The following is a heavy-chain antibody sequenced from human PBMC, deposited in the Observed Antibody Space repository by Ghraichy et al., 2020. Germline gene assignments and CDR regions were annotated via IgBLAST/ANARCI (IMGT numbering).Heavy chain of an antibody. CDR3: ARRWYYYDSSGLGHFDY. Sequence: SETLSLTCTVSGYSISSGYYWGWCRQPPGKGLEWIGSIYHSGSTYYNPSLKSRGTISVDASKNQFSLKLSSVTAADTAVYYCARRWYYYDSSGLGHFDYWGQATLATVPS. V-gene: IGHV4-38-2*02. CDR1: GYSISSGYY. J-gene: IGHJ4*02. D-gene: IGHD3-22*01. CDR2: IYHSGST.